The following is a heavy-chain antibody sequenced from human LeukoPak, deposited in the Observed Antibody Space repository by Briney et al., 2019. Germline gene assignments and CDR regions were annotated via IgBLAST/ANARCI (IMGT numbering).Heavy chain of an antibody. CDR3: AKDEFFDGYCSSTSCSVGPFDY. V-gene: IGHV3-30*02. CDR2: IRYDGSNK. CDR1: GFTFSSYG. Sequence: PGGSLRLSCAASGFTFSSYGMHWVRQAPGKGLEWVAFIRYDGSNKYYADSVKGRFTIPRDNSKNTLYLQMNSLRAEDTAVYYCAKDEFFDGYCSSTSCSVGPFDYWGQGTLVTVSS. J-gene: IGHJ4*02. D-gene: IGHD2-2*03.